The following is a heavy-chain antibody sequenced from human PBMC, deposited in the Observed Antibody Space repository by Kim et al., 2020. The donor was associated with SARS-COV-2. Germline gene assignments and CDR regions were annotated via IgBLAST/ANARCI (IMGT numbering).Heavy chain of an antibody. CDR3: ARVGSGWSPDDN. CDR2: ITPNSGGT. J-gene: IGHJ4*02. V-gene: IGHV1-2*02. D-gene: IGHD6-19*01. CDR1: GYTFTDYY. Sequence: ASVKVSCKASGYTFTDYYFHWVRQAPGQGLEWMGWITPNSGGTNYAQKFQGRVTMTRDTSISIAYMELNRLRSDDTAVYYCARVGSGWSPDDNWGQGTLVTVSS.